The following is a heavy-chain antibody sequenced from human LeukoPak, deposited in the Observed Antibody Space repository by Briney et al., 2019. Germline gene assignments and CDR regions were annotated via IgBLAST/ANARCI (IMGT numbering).Heavy chain of an antibody. J-gene: IGHJ4*02. CDR3: ARLPSGTYGSQTLDY. D-gene: IGHD3-10*01. Sequence: SQTLSLTCAVSGGSISSGGYSWSWIRQPPGKGLEWIGYIYHSGSTYYNPSLKSRVTISVDRSKNQFSLKLSSVTAADTAVYYCARLPSGTYGSQTLDYWGQGILVTVSS. V-gene: IGHV4-30-2*01. CDR1: GGSISSGGYS. CDR2: IYHSGST.